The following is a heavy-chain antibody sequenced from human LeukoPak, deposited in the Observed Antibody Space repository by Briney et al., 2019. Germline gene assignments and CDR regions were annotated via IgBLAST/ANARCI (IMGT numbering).Heavy chain of an antibody. CDR2: IYHSGST. J-gene: IGHJ4*02. CDR1: GGSISSSNW. D-gene: IGHD6-19*01. V-gene: IGHV4-4*02. Sequence: QASETLSLTCAVSGGSISSSNWWSWVRQPPGKGLEWIGEIYHSGSTNYNPSLKSRVTISVDKSKNQFSLKLSSVTAADTAVYYCAGGSGWPPSFDYWGQGTPVTVSS. CDR3: AGGSGWPPSFDY.